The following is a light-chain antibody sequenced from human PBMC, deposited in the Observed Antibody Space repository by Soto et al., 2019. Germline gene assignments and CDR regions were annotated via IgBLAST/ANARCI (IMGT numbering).Light chain of an antibody. CDR1: QSINSW. CDR2: KAS. Sequence: DIQMTRSPSTLSASVGDRVTITCRASQSINSWLAWYQQKPGKAPKLLIYKASSLESGVPSRFSGSGSGTEFTLTISSLQPDDFATYYCQQYNSYPLTFGGGTKVEIK. J-gene: IGKJ4*01. CDR3: QQYNSYPLT. V-gene: IGKV1-5*03.